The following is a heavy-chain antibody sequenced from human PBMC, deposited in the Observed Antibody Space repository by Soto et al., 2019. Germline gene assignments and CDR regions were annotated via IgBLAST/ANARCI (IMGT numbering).Heavy chain of an antibody. V-gene: IGHV4-59*01. CDR2: IYYSGST. CDR3: AREGFGLYYYYGMDV. D-gene: IGHD3-10*01. J-gene: IGHJ6*02. Sequence: LSLTCTVSGGSISSYYWSWIRQPPGKGLEWIGYIYYSGSTNYNPSLKSRVTISVDTSKNQFSLKLSSVTAADTAVYYCAREGFGLYYYYGMDVWGQGTTVTVSS. CDR1: GGSISSYY.